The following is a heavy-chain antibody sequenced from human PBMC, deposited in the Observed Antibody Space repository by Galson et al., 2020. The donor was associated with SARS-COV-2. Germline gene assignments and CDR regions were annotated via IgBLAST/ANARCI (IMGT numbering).Heavy chain of an antibody. D-gene: IGHD2-15*01. CDR1: GVSISSGYF. V-gene: IGHV4-38-2*02. CDR3: ARDRGVDGGIAEDFDL. Sequence: SETLSLTCTVSGVSISSGYFWGWIRQPPEKGLEWIGLIYHSGSTYYNPSLKSRVTISVDTSKNQFSLKLTSVSAADTGVYYCARDRGVDGGIAEDFDLWGRGTLVTVSS. CDR2: IYHSGST. J-gene: IGHJ2*01.